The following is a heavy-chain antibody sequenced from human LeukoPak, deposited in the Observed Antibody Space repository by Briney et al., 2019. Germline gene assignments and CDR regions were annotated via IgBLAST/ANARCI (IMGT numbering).Heavy chain of an antibody. V-gene: IGHV3-74*01. CDR2: LGTDGTYT. J-gene: IGHJ5*02. CDR1: GFNLRDYW. D-gene: IGHD4-11*01. CDR3: VRDPSNSGNWFDL. Sequence: GRSLRLSCAASGFNLRDYWMHWVRHAPRKGLVWVSRLGTDGTYTNYADSVTGRFTISRDNAKNTLYLQMDSLRAEDTSFYYCVRDPSNSGNWFDLWGQGTLVTVSS.